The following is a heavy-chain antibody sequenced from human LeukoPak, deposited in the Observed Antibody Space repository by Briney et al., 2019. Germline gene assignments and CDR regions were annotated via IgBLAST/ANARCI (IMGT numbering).Heavy chain of an antibody. D-gene: IGHD2-21*01. CDR2: ISGSGGST. J-gene: IGHJ4*02. Sequence: GGSLRLSCAASGFTFSSYAMSWVRQAPGKGLEWLSAISGSGGSTYYADSVKGRSTISRDNSKNTLYLQMNSLRAEDTAVYYCAKENVVVLLPDYFDYWGQGTLVTVSS. CDR3: AKENVVVLLPDYFDY. V-gene: IGHV3-23*01. CDR1: GFTFSSYA.